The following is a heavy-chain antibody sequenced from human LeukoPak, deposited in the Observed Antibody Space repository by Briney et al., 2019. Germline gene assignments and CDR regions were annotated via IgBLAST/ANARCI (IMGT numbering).Heavy chain of an antibody. CDR2: IYSGGST. D-gene: IGHD3-9*01. CDR3: ARADYDILTGYSNFDY. CDR1: GFTVSSNY. V-gene: IGHV3-53*01. Sequence: GGSLRLSCAASGFTVSSNYMSWVRQAPGKGREWVSVIYSGGSTYYADSVKGRFTISRDNSKNTLYLQMNSLRAEDAAVYYCARADYDILTGYSNFDYWGQGTLVTVSS. J-gene: IGHJ4*02.